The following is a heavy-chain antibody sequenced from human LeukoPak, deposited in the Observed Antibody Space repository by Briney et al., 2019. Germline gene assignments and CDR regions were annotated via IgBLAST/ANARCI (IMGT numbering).Heavy chain of an antibody. CDR1: GFTFSSYS. D-gene: IGHD5-18*01. Sequence: GGSLRLSCAASGFTFSSYSMNWVRQAPGKGLEWVSSIGSSSSYIYYADSVKGRFTISRDNAKNSLYLQMNSLRAEDTAVYYCARAWIQDYWGQGTLVTVSS. V-gene: IGHV3-21*01. J-gene: IGHJ4*02. CDR3: ARAWIQDY. CDR2: IGSSSSYI.